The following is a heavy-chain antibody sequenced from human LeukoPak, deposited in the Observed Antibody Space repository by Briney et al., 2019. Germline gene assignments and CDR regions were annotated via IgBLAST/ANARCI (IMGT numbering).Heavy chain of an antibody. D-gene: IGHD3-16*01. CDR2: ISGSGGST. CDR1: GFTFSSYA. CDR3: AKDRVVGYDYVWGSYTHNWFDP. J-gene: IGHJ5*02. Sequence: GGSLRLSCAASGFTFSSYAMSWVRQAPGKGLEWVSAISGSGGSTYYADSVKGRSTISRDNSKNTLYLQMNSLRAEDTAVYYCAKDRVVGYDYVWGSYTHNWFDPWGQGTLVTVSS. V-gene: IGHV3-23*01.